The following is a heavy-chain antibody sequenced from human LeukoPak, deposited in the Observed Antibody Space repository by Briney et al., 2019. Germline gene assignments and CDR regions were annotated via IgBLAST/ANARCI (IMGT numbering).Heavy chain of an antibody. V-gene: IGHV3-11*01. D-gene: IGHD2-2*01. CDR3: ARSIPAGNRR. CDR1: GFTFSDYY. Sequence: GGSLRLSCAASGFTFSDYYMGWIRQAPGKGLEWVSYISSSGSTIDYADSVKGRFTISRDNAKNSLYLQMNSLRAGDTAVYYCARSIPAGNRRWGQGTLVTVSS. CDR2: ISSSGSTI. J-gene: IGHJ4*02.